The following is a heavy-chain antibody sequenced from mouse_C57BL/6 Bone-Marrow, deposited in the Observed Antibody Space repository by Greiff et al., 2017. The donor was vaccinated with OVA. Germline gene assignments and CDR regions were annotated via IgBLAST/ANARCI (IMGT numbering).Heavy chain of an antibody. CDR3: EREGNCVGVFDY. J-gene: IGHJ2*01. CDR2: IFTGGGDT. D-gene: IGHD3-3*01. V-gene: IGHV1-80*01. Sequence: QVQLQQSGAELVKPGASVKISCKASGYAFSSYWMNWVKQRPGKGLEWIGQIFTGGGDTNYNGKFKGKATLTADKSSSTAYMQLSSLTSEASAVYVCEREGNCVGVFDYWGQGTTLTVSS. CDR1: GYAFSSYW.